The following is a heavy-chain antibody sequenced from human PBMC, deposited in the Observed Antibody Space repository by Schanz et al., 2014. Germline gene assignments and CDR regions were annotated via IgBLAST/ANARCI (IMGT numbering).Heavy chain of an antibody. J-gene: IGHJ4*02. D-gene: IGHD3-16*01. CDR3: ARAPTRMNTFRGGTYCFGY. CDR1: GYMFDTYG. V-gene: IGHV1-18*04. CDR2: ISTYNGHT. Sequence: QVRLVQSGAEAREPGASVKVSCKATGYMFDTYGFAWVRQAPGQGLEWMGWISTYNGHTRYGQKFNDRLSLKTGADSATAHVELRGLRTDDTAVYYCARAPTRMNTFRGGTYCFGYWGQGTLVTVSS.